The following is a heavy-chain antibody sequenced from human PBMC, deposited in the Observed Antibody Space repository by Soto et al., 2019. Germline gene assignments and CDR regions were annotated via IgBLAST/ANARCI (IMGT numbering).Heavy chain of an antibody. Sequence: GGTLRLSCVASGFVFKNYEMNWVRQAPGKGLEWISYISNSGNTIYVADSMRGRFTISRDNAKNSLFLQMNSLRADDTAVYYCARDIDNRDYYYGLDVWGQGTTVTVSS. D-gene: IGHD1-20*01. CDR1: GFVFKNYE. V-gene: IGHV3-48*03. CDR3: ARDIDNRDYYYGLDV. CDR2: ISNSGNTI. J-gene: IGHJ6*02.